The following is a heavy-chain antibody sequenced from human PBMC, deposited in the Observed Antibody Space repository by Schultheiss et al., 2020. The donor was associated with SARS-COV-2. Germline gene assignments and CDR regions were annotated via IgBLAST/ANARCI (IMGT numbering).Heavy chain of an antibody. CDR3: AKEDYVWGSYRYPYNWFDP. V-gene: IGHV3-23*01. J-gene: IGHJ5*02. CDR2: ISGSGGST. CDR1: GFTFSSYA. D-gene: IGHD3-16*02. Sequence: GGSLRLSCAASGFTFSSYAMSWVRQAPGKGLEWVSAISGSGGSTGYADSVKGRFTISRDNAKNSLYLQMNSLRAEDTAVYYCAKEDYVWGSYRYPYNWFDPWGQGTLVTVSS.